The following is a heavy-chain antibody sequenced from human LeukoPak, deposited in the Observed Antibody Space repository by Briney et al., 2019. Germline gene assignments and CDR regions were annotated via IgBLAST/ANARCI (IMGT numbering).Heavy chain of an antibody. CDR3: AATLTVTTGSAYFGMDV. CDR1: GFTFGTSA. J-gene: IGHJ6*02. Sequence: SVKVSCKASGFTFGTSAVQWVRQAREQRLEWIGWIVVGSVNTNYAQKFQERVTITRDMSTSTAYMELSSLRSEDTAVYYCAATLTVTTGSAYFGMDVWGQGTTVTVSS. D-gene: IGHD4-17*01. CDR2: IVVGSVNT. V-gene: IGHV1-58*01.